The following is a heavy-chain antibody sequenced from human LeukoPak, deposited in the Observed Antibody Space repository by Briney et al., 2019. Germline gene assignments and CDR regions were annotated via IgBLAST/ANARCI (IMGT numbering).Heavy chain of an antibody. D-gene: IGHD6-6*01. Sequence: SETLSLTCTVSGGSITSYFWSWIRQPPGKGLECIGYIYYTGNTNFNPSLKSRVTMSIDTSKNQFSLKLSSVTAADTAVYYCARVVSEQLVGWGQGTLVTVSS. CDR1: GGSITSYF. CDR3: ARVVSEQLVG. V-gene: IGHV4-59*01. J-gene: IGHJ4*02. CDR2: IYYTGNT.